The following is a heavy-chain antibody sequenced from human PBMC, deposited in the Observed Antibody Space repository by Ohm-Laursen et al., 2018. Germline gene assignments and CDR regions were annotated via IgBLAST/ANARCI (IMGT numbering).Heavy chain of an antibody. V-gene: IGHV4-59*01. Sequence: SETLSLTCIVSGRSMDNNYWTWLRQSPGKGLEWIGYIYNGAVTKYNPSLESRVSISADTSKNQFSLKLTSVTAADTALYFCARQEAGSYFDFWGRGTLVTVSS. CDR2: IYNGAVT. D-gene: IGHD3-10*01. CDR3: ARQEAGSYFDF. J-gene: IGHJ2*01. CDR1: GRSMDNNY.